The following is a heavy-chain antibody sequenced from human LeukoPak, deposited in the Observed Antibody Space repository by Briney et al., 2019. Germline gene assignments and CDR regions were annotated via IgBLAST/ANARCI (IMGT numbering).Heavy chain of an antibody. J-gene: IGHJ4*02. CDR1: GFTFSSYG. V-gene: IGHV3-30*03. CDR2: ISYDGSNI. CDR3: ARDLGGSPFDY. D-gene: IGHD3-16*01. Sequence: PGGSLRLSCAASGFTFSSYGMHWVRQAPGKGLEWVAVISYDGSNIYYADSVKGRFAISRDNSKNTLYLQMNSLRTEDTAVYYCARDLGGSPFDYWGQGTLVTVSS.